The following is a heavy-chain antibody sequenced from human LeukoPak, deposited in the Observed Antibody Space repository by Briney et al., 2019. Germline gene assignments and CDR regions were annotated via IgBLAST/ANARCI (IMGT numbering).Heavy chain of an antibody. D-gene: IGHD2-2*01. J-gene: IGHJ4*02. V-gene: IGHV1-69*04. Sequence: SVKVSCKASGGTFSSYAISWVRQAPGQGLEWMGRIIPILGIANYAQKFQGRVTITADKSTSTAYMELSSLRSEDTAVYYCARGGDIVVVPAARGGASEQYRFDYWGQGTLVTVSS. CDR2: IIPILGIA. CDR3: ARGGDIVVVPAARGGASEQYRFDY. CDR1: GGTFSSYA.